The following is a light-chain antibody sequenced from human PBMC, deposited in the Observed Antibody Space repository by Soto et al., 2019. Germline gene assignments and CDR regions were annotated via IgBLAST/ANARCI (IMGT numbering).Light chain of an antibody. V-gene: IGKV3-15*01. CDR1: QSVSSN. J-gene: IGKJ1*01. CDR2: GAS. Sequence: EIVMTQSPATLSVSPGERATLSCRASQSVSSNLAWYQQKPGQAPRLLIYGASTRATGIPARFSGSGSGTEFTLTISSLQSEFFAVYSSPEYNTWSSFGQRTNVAIK. CDR3: PEYNTWSS.